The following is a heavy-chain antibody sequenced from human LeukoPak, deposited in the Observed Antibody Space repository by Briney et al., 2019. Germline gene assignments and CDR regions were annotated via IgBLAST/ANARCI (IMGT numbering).Heavy chain of an antibody. CDR3: AKDVLGYCSSTRCPQHFDH. D-gene: IGHD2-2*01. CDR1: GFTFSSYA. CDR2: ISGSGGST. J-gene: IGHJ4*02. Sequence: GGSLRLSCAASGFTFSSYAMSWVRQAPGKGLERVSAISGSGGSTYYADSVKGRFTISRDNSKNTLYLQMNSLRAEDTAVYYCAKDVLGYCSSTRCPQHFDHWGQGTLVTVSS. V-gene: IGHV3-23*01.